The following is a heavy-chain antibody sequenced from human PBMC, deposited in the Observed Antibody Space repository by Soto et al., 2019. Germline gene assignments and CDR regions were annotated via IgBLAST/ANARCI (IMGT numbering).Heavy chain of an antibody. CDR1: GYTFTSYY. V-gene: IGHV1-46*01. D-gene: IGHD6-19*01. CDR3: AREAPSDEYSSGNYYGMDV. Sequence: GASVKVSCKASGYTFTSYYMHWVRQAPGQGLEWMGIINPSGGSTSYAQKFQGRVTMTRDTSTSTVYMELSSLRSEDTAVYYCAREAPSDEYSSGNYYGMDVWGQGTTVTVSS. J-gene: IGHJ6*02. CDR2: INPSGGST.